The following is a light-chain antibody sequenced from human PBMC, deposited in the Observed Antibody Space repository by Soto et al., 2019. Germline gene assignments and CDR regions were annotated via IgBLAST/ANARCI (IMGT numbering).Light chain of an antibody. CDR2: GAS. J-gene: IGKJ4*01. CDR3: QQYDSSPLT. Sequence: EIVLTQSPGTLSLSPGERATLSCRASQSVSSSYLAWYQQKPGQAPRLLIYGASSRATGIPDRFSGSGSGTDFTLTISRLEPDDFAVYYCQQYDSSPLTFGGGTKVAIK. V-gene: IGKV3-20*01. CDR1: QSVSSSY.